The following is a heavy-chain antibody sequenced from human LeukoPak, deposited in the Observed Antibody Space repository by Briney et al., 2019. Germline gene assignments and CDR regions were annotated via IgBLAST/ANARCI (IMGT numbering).Heavy chain of an antibody. Sequence: SETLSLTCTVSDGSINGYHWSWIRQPPGKRLEWIGYISYSGNTNYNPSLKSRVTISVDTSKNQFSLKLTSVTAADTAVYFCAREKRTTVTTEGPLDYWGQGTLVTISS. V-gene: IGHV4-59*01. CDR2: ISYSGNT. CDR1: DGSINGYH. D-gene: IGHD4-17*01. J-gene: IGHJ4*02. CDR3: AREKRTTVTTEGPLDY.